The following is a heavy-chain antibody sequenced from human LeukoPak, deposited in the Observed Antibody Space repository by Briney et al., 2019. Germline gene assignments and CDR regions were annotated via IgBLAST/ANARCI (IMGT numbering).Heavy chain of an antibody. CDR1: GFTFSSYW. CDR3: ARGSVSAPYYFDY. CDR2: IKQDGSEK. Sequence: SGGSLRLSCAASGFTFSSYWMSWVRQAPGKGLEWVANIKQDGSEKYYVDSVKGRFTISRDNAKNLLYLQMNSLRAEDTAVYYCARGSVSAPYYFDYWGQGTLVTVSS. D-gene: IGHD2-2*01. J-gene: IGHJ4*02. V-gene: IGHV3-7*01.